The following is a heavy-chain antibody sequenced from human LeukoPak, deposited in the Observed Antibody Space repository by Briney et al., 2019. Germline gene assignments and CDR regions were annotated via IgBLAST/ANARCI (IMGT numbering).Heavy chain of an antibody. CDR2: ISGSGGST. V-gene: IGHV3-23*01. Sequence: PGGSLRLSCAASGFTVSSNYMSWVRQAPGKGLEWVSAISGSGGSTYYADSVKGRFTISRDNSKNTLYLQMNSLRAEDTAVYYCAKFGSIAPGWDAFDIWGQGTMVTVSS. J-gene: IGHJ3*02. CDR1: GFTVSSNY. CDR3: AKFGSIAPGWDAFDI. D-gene: IGHD6-25*01.